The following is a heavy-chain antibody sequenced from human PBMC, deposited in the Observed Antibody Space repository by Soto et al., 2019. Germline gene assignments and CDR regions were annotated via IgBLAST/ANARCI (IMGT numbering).Heavy chain of an antibody. CDR3: ASPRPVITMVRGVSSYYGMDV. Sequence: PGGSLRLSCEASGFSVSSSHMIWVRQAPGKGLEWVSVIYSGGPTYYAVSVKGRFTISRDNAKNSLYLQMNSLRAEDTAVYYCASPRPVITMVRGVSSYYGMDVWGQGTTVTVSS. CDR1: GFSVSSSH. D-gene: IGHD3-10*01. V-gene: IGHV3-53*01. CDR2: IYSGGPT. J-gene: IGHJ6*02.